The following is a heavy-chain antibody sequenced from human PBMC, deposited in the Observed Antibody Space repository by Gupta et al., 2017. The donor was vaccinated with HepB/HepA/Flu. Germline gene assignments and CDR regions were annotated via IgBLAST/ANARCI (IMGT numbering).Heavy chain of an antibody. J-gene: IGHJ4*02. CDR2: ISYDGSNK. V-gene: IGHV3-30*18. D-gene: IGHD4-17*01. CDR1: GFTFSSYG. Sequence: QVQLVESGGGVVQPGRSLRLSCAASGFTFSSYGMHWVRQAPGKGLEWVAVISYDGSNKYYADSVKGRFTISRDNSKNTLYLQMNSLRAEDTAVYYCAKVHTAGTTVTATCFDYWGQGTLVTVSS. CDR3: AKVHTAGTTVTATCFDY.